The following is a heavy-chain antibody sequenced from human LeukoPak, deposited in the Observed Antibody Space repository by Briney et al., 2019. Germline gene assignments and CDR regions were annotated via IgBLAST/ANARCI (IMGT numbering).Heavy chain of an antibody. J-gene: IGHJ5*02. CDR3: ARLQGPITGTTSKYNWFDH. CDR1: SRSFSGFY. Sequence: NPSETLSLTCAVYSRSFSGFYWSWLRQPPGKGREWIGEINHSGSTNYNPSLKSRVTISVDTAKNQFSLKLSSVTAEDTAVYYCARLQGPITGTTSKYNWFDHWGQGTLVTVSS. CDR2: INHSGST. V-gene: IGHV4-34*01. D-gene: IGHD1-7*01.